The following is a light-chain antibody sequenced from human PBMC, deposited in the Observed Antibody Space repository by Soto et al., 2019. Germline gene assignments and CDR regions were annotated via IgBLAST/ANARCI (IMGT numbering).Light chain of an antibody. CDR2: SAA. Sequence: DIQLTQSPAFLSASVGDKVTITCRASQDICSYLAWYQQKPGKSPNLLVYSAATLPSGVPSRFSGSGSGTEFTLTISSLQPEDFATYFCQHIDSYPVTFGGGTKVEIK. CDR3: QHIDSYPVT. V-gene: IGKV1-9*01. J-gene: IGKJ4*01. CDR1: QDICSY.